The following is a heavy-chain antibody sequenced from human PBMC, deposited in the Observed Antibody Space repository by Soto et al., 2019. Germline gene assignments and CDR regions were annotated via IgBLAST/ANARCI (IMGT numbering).Heavy chain of an antibody. D-gene: IGHD3-3*01. CDR3: AKDHNEGVRFSEWSYYYYGMDV. V-gene: IGHV3-23*01. Sequence: QPGGSLRLSCAASGFTFSSYAMSWVRQAPGKGLEWVSAISGSGGSTYYADSVKGRFTISRDNSKNTLYLQMNSLRAEDTAVYYCAKDHNEGVRFSEWSYYYYGMDVWGQGTTVTVSS. J-gene: IGHJ6*02. CDR1: GFTFSSYA. CDR2: ISGSGGST.